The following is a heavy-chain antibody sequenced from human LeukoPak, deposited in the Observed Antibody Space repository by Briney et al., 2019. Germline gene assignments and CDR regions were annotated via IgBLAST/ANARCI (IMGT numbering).Heavy chain of an antibody. V-gene: IGHV4-39*07. Sequence: SETLSLTCTVSGGSVSSSSYDWGWIRQLPGTGLECIGSIYYSGSTYYNRSLKSRVTISVDTSKNQFSLKLSSVAAADTAVYYCARGVLHHYDSSGYYYVRGGLYFDYWGQGTLVTVSS. CDR3: ARGVLHHYDSSGYYYVRGGLYFDY. CDR2: IYYSGST. D-gene: IGHD3-22*01. CDR1: GGSVSSSSYD. J-gene: IGHJ4*02.